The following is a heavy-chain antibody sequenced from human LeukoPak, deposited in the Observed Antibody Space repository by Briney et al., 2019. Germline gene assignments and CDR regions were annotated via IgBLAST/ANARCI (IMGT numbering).Heavy chain of an antibody. CDR3: ARPGYCSSTTCYFDY. CDR1: GFTFSTYS. D-gene: IGHD2-2*01. CDR2: ITSASTYI. Sequence: PGGSLRLSCAASGFTFSTYSMNWVRQAPGKGLEWVSSITSASTYISYADSVEGRFTISRDNAKNSLFLQMNSLRAEDTAVYYCARPGYCSSTTCYFDYWGQGTLVTVSS. J-gene: IGHJ4*02. V-gene: IGHV3-21*01.